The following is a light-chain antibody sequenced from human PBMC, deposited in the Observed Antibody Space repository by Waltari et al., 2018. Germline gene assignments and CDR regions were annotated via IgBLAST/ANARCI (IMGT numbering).Light chain of an antibody. V-gene: IGKV1-39*01. CDR3: QQSYSTPFT. CDR1: QSISSY. CDR2: AAS. J-gene: IGKJ3*01. Sequence: DIQMTQSPSSLSASVGDRVTITCRASQSISSYLNWYQQKPGKAPKLLVYAASSLQIGVPSRFSGSGSWTDFTLTISSLQPEDFATYYCQQSYSTPFTFGPVTKVDIK.